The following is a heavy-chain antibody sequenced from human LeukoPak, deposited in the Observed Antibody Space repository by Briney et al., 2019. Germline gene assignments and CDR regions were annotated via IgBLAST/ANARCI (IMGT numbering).Heavy chain of an antibody. CDR1: GGSISSSRYY. CDR2: IYYSGST. CDR3: ARHAGGSIVGGTEGHYHYGMDV. Sequence: SSETLSLTCTVSGGSISSSRYYWGWIRQPPGKGLEWIGSIYYSGSTYYNPSLKSRVTISVDTSKNKFSLKLSSVTAADTAVYYCARHAGGSIVGGTEGHYHYGMDVWGQGTMVTVSS. D-gene: IGHD1-26*01. V-gene: IGHV4-39*01. J-gene: IGHJ6*02.